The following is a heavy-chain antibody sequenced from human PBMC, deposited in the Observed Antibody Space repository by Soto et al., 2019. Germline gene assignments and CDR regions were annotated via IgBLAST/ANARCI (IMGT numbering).Heavy chain of an antibody. D-gene: IGHD2-15*01. CDR1: GFSLSTSGVG. Sequence: SGPTLVNPTQTLTLTCTFSGFSLSTSGVGVGWIRQPPGKALEWLALIYWDDDKRYSPSLKTRLTITKDTSKNQVVLTMTNVDPVDTATYYCAHRHRDCSGGTCYSWFDPWGQGTLVTVS. CDR2: IYWDDDK. J-gene: IGHJ5*02. CDR3: AHRHRDCSGGTCYSWFDP. V-gene: IGHV2-5*02.